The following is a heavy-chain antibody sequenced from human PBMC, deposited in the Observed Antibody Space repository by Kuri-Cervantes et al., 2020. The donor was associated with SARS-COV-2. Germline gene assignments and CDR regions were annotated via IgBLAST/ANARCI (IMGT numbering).Heavy chain of an antibody. CDR3: ARPNFAFGGVIVSLVY. V-gene: IGHV3-53*05. CDR1: GFTASSNY. Sequence: GESLKISCAASGFTASSNYMSWVRQAPGKGPEWVSVIYSGGSTYYADSVKGRFTISRDNSKNTLYLQMNSLRAEDTAVYYCARPNFAFGGVIVSLVYWGQGTLVTVSS. CDR2: IYSGGST. J-gene: IGHJ4*02. D-gene: IGHD3-16*02.